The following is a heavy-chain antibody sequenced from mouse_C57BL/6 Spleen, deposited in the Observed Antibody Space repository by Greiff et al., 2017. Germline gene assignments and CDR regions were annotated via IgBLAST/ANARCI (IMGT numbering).Heavy chain of an antibody. D-gene: IGHD3-3*01. CDR1: GYTFTSYT. CDR2: INPSSGYT. J-gene: IGHJ1*03. V-gene: IGHV1-4*01. CDR3: ARSGDGWYFDV. Sequence: QVQLKQSGAELARPGASVKMSCKASGYTFTSYTMHWVKQRPGQGLEWIGYINPSSGYTKYNQKFKDKATLTADKSSSTAYMQLSSLTSEDSAVYYCARSGDGWYFDVWGTGTTVTVSS.